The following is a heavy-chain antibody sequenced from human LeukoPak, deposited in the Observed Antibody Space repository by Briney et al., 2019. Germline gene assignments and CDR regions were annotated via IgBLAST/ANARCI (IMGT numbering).Heavy chain of an antibody. CDR1: GFNINYYY. CDR3: ARVTMVRGVTH. V-gene: IGHV4-34*01. Sequence: PGGSLRLSCAASGFNINYYYMSWVRQPPGKGLEWIGEINHSGSTNYNPSLKSRVTISVDTSKNQFSLKLSSVTAADTAVYYCARVTMVRGVTHWGQGTLVTVSS. J-gene: IGHJ4*02. CDR2: INHSGST. D-gene: IGHD3-10*01.